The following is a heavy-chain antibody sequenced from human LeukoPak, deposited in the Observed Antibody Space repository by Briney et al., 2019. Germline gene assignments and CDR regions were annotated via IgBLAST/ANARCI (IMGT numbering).Heavy chain of an antibody. J-gene: IGHJ4*02. Sequence: GASVKVSCKASDYTFASYGISWARQAPGHGLEWMGWISVYNGNTNYAQKLQGRVTMTTDTSTSTAYMDLRGLRSDDTAVYYCARDKFSWRIAAAGTGLDYWGQGTLVTVSS. D-gene: IGHD6-13*01. CDR2: ISVYNGNT. CDR1: DYTFASYG. V-gene: IGHV1-18*01. CDR3: ARDKFSWRIAAAGTGLDY.